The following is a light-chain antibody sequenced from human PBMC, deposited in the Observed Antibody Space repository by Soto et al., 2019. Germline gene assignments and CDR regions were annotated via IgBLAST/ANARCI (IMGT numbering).Light chain of an antibody. V-gene: IGKV3-20*01. Sequence: ENVLSQSPGTLSLSPGGRATLSCRASQSISSSQLAWYQQKPGQAPRLLIYDASSRASGFPDRFSGSGSGTDFTLTISRLEPEDFAVYYCQQYGSSPYTFGQGTKLEIK. CDR3: QQYGSSPYT. CDR2: DAS. CDR1: QSISSSQ. J-gene: IGKJ2*01.